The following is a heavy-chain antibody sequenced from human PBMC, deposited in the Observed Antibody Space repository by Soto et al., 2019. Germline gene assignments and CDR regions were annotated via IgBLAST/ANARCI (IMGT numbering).Heavy chain of an antibody. Sequence: GGSLRLSCAASGFTLSSYWMHWVRQAPGKGLVWVSRINSDGSSTSYADSVKGRFTISRDNAKNTLYLQMNSLRAEDTAVYYCARPHTYYYDSSGIAPGVWGQGTTVTVSS. D-gene: IGHD3-22*01. CDR3: ARPHTYYYDSSGIAPGV. V-gene: IGHV3-74*01. CDR1: GFTLSSYW. J-gene: IGHJ6*02. CDR2: INSDGSST.